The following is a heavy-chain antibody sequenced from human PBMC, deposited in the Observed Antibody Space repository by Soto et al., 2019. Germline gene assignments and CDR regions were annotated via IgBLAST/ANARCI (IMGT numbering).Heavy chain of an antibody. CDR1: GFTFSSYA. V-gene: IGHV3-23*01. J-gene: IGHJ1*01. Sequence: EVQLLESGGGLVQPGGSLRLSCAASGFTFSSYAMSWVRQAPGKGLEWVSAISGSGGSTYHADSVKGRFTISRDNSKNTLYLQMNSLRAEDTAVYYCAQGPGFTVTTYLQDWGQGTLVTVSS. CDR3: AQGPGFTVTTYLQD. CDR2: ISGSGGST. D-gene: IGHD4-17*01.